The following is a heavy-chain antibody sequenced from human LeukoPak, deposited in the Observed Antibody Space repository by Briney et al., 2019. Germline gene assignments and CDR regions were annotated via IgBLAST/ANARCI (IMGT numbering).Heavy chain of an antibody. Sequence: VKVSCKASGYTFTGYYMHWVRQAPGQGLEWMGWMSTNSGNTGYSQNFQGRVTMTRDTSISTAYMELSSLMSEDTAVYYCARGLPKAVFGVVIEDWGQGTLVTVSS. D-gene: IGHD3-3*01. CDR1: GYTFTGYY. CDR3: ARGLPKAVFGVVIED. V-gene: IGHV1-8*02. CDR2: MSTNSGNT. J-gene: IGHJ1*01.